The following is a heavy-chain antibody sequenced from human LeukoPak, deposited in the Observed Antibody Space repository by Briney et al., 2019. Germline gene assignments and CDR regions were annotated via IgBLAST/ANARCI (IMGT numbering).Heavy chain of an antibody. CDR3: AGLGYCSSTKCYAGFYYGLDV. CDR1: GGSISSYY. D-gene: IGHD2-2*01. CDR2: IYYTGST. V-gene: IGHV4-59*01. J-gene: IGHJ6*02. Sequence: PSETLSLTCTVSGGSISSYYWSWIRQPPGKGLEWIGYIYYTGSTNYNPSLKSRVTISVDTSKNQFSLKLSSVTAADTAVYSCAGLGYCSSTKCYAGFYYGLDVWGQGTTVTVSS.